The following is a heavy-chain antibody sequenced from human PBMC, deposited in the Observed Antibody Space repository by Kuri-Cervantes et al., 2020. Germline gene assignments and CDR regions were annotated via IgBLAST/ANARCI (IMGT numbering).Heavy chain of an antibody. Sequence: ESLKISCAVSGYSISSNYYWGWIRQPPGKGLEWIGEINHSGSTNYNPSLKSRVTISVDTSKNQFSLKLSSVTAADTAVYYCARGGHAILTGYSDWGQGTLVTVSS. J-gene: IGHJ4*02. CDR1: GYSISSNYY. CDR3: ARGGHAILTGYSD. D-gene: IGHD3-9*01. V-gene: IGHV4-38-2*01. CDR2: INHSGST.